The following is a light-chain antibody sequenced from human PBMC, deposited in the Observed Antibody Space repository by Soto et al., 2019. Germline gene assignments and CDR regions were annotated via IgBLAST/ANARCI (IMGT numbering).Light chain of an antibody. V-gene: IGLV1-47*01. J-gene: IGLJ2*01. CDR1: SSNIGSNY. Sequence: QSVLTQPRSASGTPGQRVTISCSGSSSNIGSNYVYWYQQLPGTAPKLLIYRNNQRPSGVPDRFSGSKSGTSASLAISGLRSEDEADYYCAAWDDSLSGPDVVFGGGTKLTVL. CDR3: AAWDDSLSGPDVV. CDR2: RNN.